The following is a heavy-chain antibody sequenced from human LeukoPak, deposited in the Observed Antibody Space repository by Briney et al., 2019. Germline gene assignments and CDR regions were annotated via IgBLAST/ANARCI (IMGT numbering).Heavy chain of an antibody. J-gene: IGHJ4*02. V-gene: IGHV3-30*03. CDR3: ESSGWYEQFDY. Sequence: GGSLRLSCAASGFTFSSYGMHWVRQAPGKGLEWVAVISYDGSNKYYADSVKGRFTISRDNSKNTLYLQMNSLRAVDTAVYYCESSGWYEQFDYWGQGTLVTVSS. CDR1: GFTFSSYG. D-gene: IGHD6-19*01. CDR2: ISYDGSNK.